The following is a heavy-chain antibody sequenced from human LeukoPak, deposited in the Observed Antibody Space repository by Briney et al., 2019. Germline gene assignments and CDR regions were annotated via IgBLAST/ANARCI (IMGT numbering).Heavy chain of an antibody. CDR2: IYTSGST. CDR1: GGSISSGSYY. D-gene: IGHD2-15*01. CDR3: ARRGRYCSGGSCHPYSRVFDP. J-gene: IGHJ5*02. V-gene: IGHV4-61*02. Sequence: SKTLSLTCTVSGGSISSGSYYWSWIRQPAGKGLEWIGRIYTSGSTNYNPSLKSRVTISVDTSKNQFSLKLSSVTAADTAVYYCARRGRYCSGGSCHPYSRVFDPWGQGTLVTVSS.